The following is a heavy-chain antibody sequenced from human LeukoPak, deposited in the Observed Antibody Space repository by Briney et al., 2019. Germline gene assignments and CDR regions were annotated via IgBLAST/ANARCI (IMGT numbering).Heavy chain of an antibody. CDR1: GFTVRSNS. CDR3: ARGGGGYSYGFAFDY. D-gene: IGHD5-18*01. CDR2: IYSGGST. Sequence: GGSLRLSCAASGFTVRSNSMSWVRQAPGKGLEWVSVIYSGGSTYYADSVKGRFTFSRDNSKNTLYLQMNSLRAEDTAVYYCARGGGGYSYGFAFDYWGQGTLVTVSS. J-gene: IGHJ4*02. V-gene: IGHV3-66*01.